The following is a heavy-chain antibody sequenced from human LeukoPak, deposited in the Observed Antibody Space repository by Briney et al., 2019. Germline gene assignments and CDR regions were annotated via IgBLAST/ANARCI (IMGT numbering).Heavy chain of an antibody. V-gene: IGHV1-8*01. CDR1: GYTFTSDD. J-gene: IGHJ4*02. Sequence: GASVKVSFKSFGYTFTSDDINWLREATEQGQGWVGWMNPNGGNTCYAQKCQGRATMTRNTAISTAYMELSSLRSEDTAMYYCARGRIWVRGAPEYWGQGTLVTVSS. CDR3: ARGRIWVRGAPEY. D-gene: IGHD3-10*01. CDR2: MNPNGGNT.